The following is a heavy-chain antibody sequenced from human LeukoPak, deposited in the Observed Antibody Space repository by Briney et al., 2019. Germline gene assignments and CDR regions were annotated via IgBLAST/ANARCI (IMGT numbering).Heavy chain of an antibody. CDR3: ARDWGVSARPGYMDV. CDR1: GCSISNYY. CDR2: IYYSGST. D-gene: IGHD6-6*01. V-gene: IGHV4-59*01. J-gene: IGHJ6*03. Sequence: PSETLSLTCTVSGCSISNYYWSWIRLPPGKGLEWIGYIYYSGSTKYNPSLKSRVTISVDTSKNQFSLRLSSVTAADTAVYYCARDWGVSARPGYMDVWGKGTTVTVSS.